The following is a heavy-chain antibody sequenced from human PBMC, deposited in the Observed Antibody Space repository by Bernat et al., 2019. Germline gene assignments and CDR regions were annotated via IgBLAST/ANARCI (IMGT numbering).Heavy chain of an antibody. CDR1: GYTFTGYY. CDR3: ARGDRNGQQLVSFDP. V-gene: IGHV1-2*04. J-gene: IGHJ5*02. D-gene: IGHD6-6*01. Sequence: QVQLVQSGAEVKKPGASVKVSCKASGYTFTGYYMHWVRQAPGQGLEWMGWINPNSGGTNYAQKFQGWVTMTSDTSISTAYMELSRLRSDDTAVYYCARGDRNGQQLVSFDPWGQGTLVTVSS. CDR2: INPNSGGT.